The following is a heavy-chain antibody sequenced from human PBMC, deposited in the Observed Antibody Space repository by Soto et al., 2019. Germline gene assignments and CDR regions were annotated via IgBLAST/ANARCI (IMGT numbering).Heavy chain of an antibody. CDR2: IYPHDSDT. D-gene: IGHD4-17*01. V-gene: IGHV5-51*01. CDR1: GYNFHTYW. CDR3: ARPTDYHYGMEV. Sequence: GESLQISCKGSGYNFHTYWIAWARQMPGKGLEWMGFIYPHDSDTRYSPSFRGQVTISADKSINTAYLQWTSLKASDTAIYYCARPTDYHYGMEVWGQGTTVTVSS. J-gene: IGHJ6*02.